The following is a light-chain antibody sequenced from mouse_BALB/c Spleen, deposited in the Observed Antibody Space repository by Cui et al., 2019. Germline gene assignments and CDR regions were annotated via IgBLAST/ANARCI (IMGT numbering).Light chain of an antibody. CDR3: QQRSSYPYT. Sequence: QIVLTQSPAIMSASPGEKVTITCSASSSVSYMHWFQQKPGTSPKLWISSTSNLASGVPARFSGSGSGTSYSLTISRMEAEDAATYYCQQRSSYPYTFGGGTKLEIK. CDR1: SSVSY. V-gene: IGKV4-57*01. CDR2: STS. J-gene: IGKJ2*01.